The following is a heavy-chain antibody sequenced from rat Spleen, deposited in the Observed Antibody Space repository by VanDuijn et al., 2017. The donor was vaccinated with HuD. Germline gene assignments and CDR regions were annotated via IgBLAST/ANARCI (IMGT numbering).Heavy chain of an antibody. CDR1: GFTFSDYA. CDR3: ARQGMDA. J-gene: IGHJ4*01. CDR2: IIYDGSST. V-gene: IGHV5-17*01. Sequence: EVQLVESDGGLVQPGSSLKLSCAASGFTFSDYAMAWVRQSPEKGLEWVATIIYDGSSTYYRDSVKGRFTVSRDNAKSTLYLQMDSLRSEDTATYYCARQGMDAWGQGASVTVSS.